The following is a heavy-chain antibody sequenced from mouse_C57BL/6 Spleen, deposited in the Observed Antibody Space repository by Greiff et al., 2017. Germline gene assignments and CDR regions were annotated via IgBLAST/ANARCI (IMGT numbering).Heavy chain of an antibody. CDR3: ARRTVYYGSSCYFDY. V-gene: IGHV1-50*01. CDR1: GYTFTSYW. D-gene: IGHD1-1*01. Sequence: VQLQQSGAELVKPGASVKLSCKASGYTFTSYWMQWVKQRPGQGLEWIGEIDPSDSYTNYNQKFKGKATLTVDTSSSTAYMQLSSLTSEDSAVYYCARRTVYYGSSCYFDYWGQGTTRTVSS. CDR2: IDPSDSYT. J-gene: IGHJ2*01.